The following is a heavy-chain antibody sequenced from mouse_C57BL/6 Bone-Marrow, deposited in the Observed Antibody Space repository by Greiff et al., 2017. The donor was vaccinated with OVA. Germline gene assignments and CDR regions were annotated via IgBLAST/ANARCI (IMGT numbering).Heavy chain of an antibody. J-gene: IGHJ1*03. Sequence: EVKLEESGGGLVKPGGSLKLSCAASGFTFSSYAMSWVRQTPEKRLEWVATISAGGGYTYYPDNVKGRFTISRDNAKNNLYLQMSHLKSEDTAMDDCARERRWGYDWYFDVWGTGTTVTVSS. V-gene: IGHV5-4*01. CDR1: GFTFSSYA. D-gene: IGHD2-2*01. CDR2: ISAGGGYT. CDR3: ARERRWGYDWYFDV.